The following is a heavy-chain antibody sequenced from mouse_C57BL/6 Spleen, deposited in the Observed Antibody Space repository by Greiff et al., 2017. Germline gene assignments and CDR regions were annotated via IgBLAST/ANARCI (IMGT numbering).Heavy chain of an antibody. Sequence: VQLQQSGPELVKPGASVKISCKASGYTFTDYYMNWVKQSHGKSLEWIGDINPNNGGTSYNQKFKGKATLTVDKSSSTAYMELRSLTSEDAAVYYCAREGISPWFAYWGQGTLVTVSA. J-gene: IGHJ3*01. CDR1: GYTFTDYY. CDR3: AREGISPWFAY. V-gene: IGHV1-26*01. D-gene: IGHD2-4*01. CDR2: INPNNGGT.